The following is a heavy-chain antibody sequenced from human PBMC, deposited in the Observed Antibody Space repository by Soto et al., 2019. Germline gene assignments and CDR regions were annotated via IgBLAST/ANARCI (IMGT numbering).Heavy chain of an antibody. V-gene: IGHV4-31*03. J-gene: IGHJ6*02. D-gene: IGHD3-10*01. CDR1: GGSISSGGYY. CDR2: IYYSGST. Sequence: PSETLSLTCTVSGGSISSGGYYWSWNRQHPGKGLEWIGYIYYSGSTYYNPSLKSRVTISVDTSKNQFSLKLSSVTAADTAVYYCAREGPXGSGSKQNYHYSSGMDVWGRGTTVTVSS. CDR3: AREGPXGSGSKQNYHYSSGMDV.